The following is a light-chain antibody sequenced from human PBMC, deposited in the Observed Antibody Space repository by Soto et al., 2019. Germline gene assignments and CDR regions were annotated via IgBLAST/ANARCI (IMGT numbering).Light chain of an antibody. V-gene: IGKV1-5*01. Sequence: DIQMTQSPSTLSASVGDRVTITCRAGQSISTWLAWYQQKPGKAPKLLIYDASSLESGVPSRFSGSGSGTEFTLTISSLQPDDFATYYCQLYNTYSLTFGQGTKVEIK. CDR2: DAS. J-gene: IGKJ1*01. CDR3: QLYNTYSLT. CDR1: QSISTW.